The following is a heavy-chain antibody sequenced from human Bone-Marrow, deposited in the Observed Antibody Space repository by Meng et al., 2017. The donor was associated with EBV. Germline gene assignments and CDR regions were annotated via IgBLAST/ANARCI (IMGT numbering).Heavy chain of an antibody. V-gene: IGHV3-30*04. CDR1: RFTFSIYS. CDR2: ILYDGNNK. CDR3: ARDPSGWYYYFDY. D-gene: IGHD6-19*01. Sequence: QGELVGSGGGVVQSGRSLRLSCAASRFTFSIYSMYWVRQAPGKGLEWVTVILYDGNNKYYVDSVKGRLTIPRDNSKNTLYLQMNSLRAEDTAVYYCARDPSGWYYYFDYWGQGTLVTVSS. J-gene: IGHJ4*02.